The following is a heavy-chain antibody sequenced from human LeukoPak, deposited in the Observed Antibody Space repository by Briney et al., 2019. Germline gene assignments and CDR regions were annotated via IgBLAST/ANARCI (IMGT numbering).Heavy chain of an antibody. D-gene: IGHD4-17*01. J-gene: IGHJ5*02. CDR2: INPSGGST. V-gene: IGHV1-46*01. Sequence: ASVKVSCKASGYTFTSYYMHWVRQAPGQGLEWMGIINPSGGSTSYAQKLQGRVTMTTDTSTSTAYMELRSLRSDDTAVYYCARVWTYGDYASRFWRYWFDPWGQGTLVTVSS. CDR3: ARVWTYGDYASRFWRYWFDP. CDR1: GYTFTSYY.